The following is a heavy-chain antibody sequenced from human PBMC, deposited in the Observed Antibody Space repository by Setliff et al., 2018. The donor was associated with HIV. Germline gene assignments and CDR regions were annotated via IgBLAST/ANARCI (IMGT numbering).Heavy chain of an antibody. V-gene: IGHV1-8*01. D-gene: IGHD3-22*01. CDR1: GYTFTNYD. Sequence: ASVKVSCKASGYTFTNYDINWVRQAPGQGLEWMGWMNPNNLNTGYAQKFQGRFTMTRNTSISTAYMELRSLRSEDTAVYYCARGLRYDTNDDYHGGYLNYWGQGILVTVSS. J-gene: IGHJ4*02. CDR2: MNPNNLNT. CDR3: ARGLRYDTNDDYHGGYLNY.